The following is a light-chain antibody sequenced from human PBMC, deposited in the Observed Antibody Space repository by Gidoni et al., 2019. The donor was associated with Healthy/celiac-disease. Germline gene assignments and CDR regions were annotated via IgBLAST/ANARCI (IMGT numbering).Light chain of an antibody. V-gene: IGKV4-1*01. Sequence: DIVMTQSPDSLAGSLGERATINCKSSQSVLYSSNNKNYLAWYQQKPGKPPKLLIYWASTRESGVPDRFSGSGSGTDFTLTISSLQAEDVAVYYCQQYYTTPRTFXXXTKLEIK. CDR1: QSVLYSSNNKNY. CDR2: WAS. CDR3: QQYYTTPRT. J-gene: IGKJ2*01.